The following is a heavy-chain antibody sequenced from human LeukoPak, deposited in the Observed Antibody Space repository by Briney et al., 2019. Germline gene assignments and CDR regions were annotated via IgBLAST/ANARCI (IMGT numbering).Heavy chain of an antibody. Sequence: PGGSLRLSCAASAASGFTFSSYAFHWVRQAPGKGLEWVAVISYDGSNKYYADSVKGRFTISRDNSKNTLYLQMNSLRAEDTAVYYCAKGPSAGWVFDYWGQGTLVTVSS. V-gene: IGHV3-30*04. CDR1: GFTFSSYA. J-gene: IGHJ4*02. CDR2: ISYDGSNK. CDR3: AKGPSAGWVFDY. D-gene: IGHD6-13*01.